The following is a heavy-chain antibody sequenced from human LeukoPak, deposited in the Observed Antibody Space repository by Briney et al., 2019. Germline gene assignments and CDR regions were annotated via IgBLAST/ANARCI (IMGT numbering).Heavy chain of an antibody. Sequence: GSSVKVSCNASGGTFSSYAISWVRQAPGQGLEWMGGIIPSFGTANYAQKFQGRVTITADESTSTAYMELSSLRSEDTAVYYCARAENYYDSSGLSGYWGQGTLVTVSS. D-gene: IGHD3-22*01. V-gene: IGHV1-69*01. J-gene: IGHJ4*02. CDR2: IIPSFGTA. CDR3: ARAENYYDSSGLSGY. CDR1: GGTFSSYA.